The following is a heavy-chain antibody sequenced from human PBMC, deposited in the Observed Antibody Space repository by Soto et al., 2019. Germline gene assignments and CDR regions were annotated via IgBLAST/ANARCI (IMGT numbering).Heavy chain of an antibody. D-gene: IGHD6-19*01. CDR2: IVPIFGTT. J-gene: IGHJ6*02. Sequence: QVQLVQSGAEVKKPGSSVKVSCKVSGGTFSNYAIDWVRLAPGHGLEWMGGIVPIFGTTYYTQKFQGRATLIADDSTTTAYLEMSSLRSEDTAIYYWARGVAVVGLYNYLWLDVWGQGTAVTVSS. V-gene: IGHV1-69*12. CDR1: GGTFSNYA. CDR3: ARGVAVVGLYNYLWLDV.